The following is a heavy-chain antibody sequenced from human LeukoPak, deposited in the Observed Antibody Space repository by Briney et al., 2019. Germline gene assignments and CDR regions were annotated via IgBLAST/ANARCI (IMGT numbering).Heavy chain of an antibody. J-gene: IGHJ4*02. V-gene: IGHV3-9*01. CDR2: ISWNSGRI. Sequence: PGGSLRLSCAASGFTFSSYWMSWVRQAPGKGLEWVSGISWNSGRIGYADSVKGRFTISRDNAKNSLYLQMNSLRAEDTALYYCARGTYYDILTPEDYWGQGTLVTVSS. D-gene: IGHD3-9*01. CDR3: ARGTYYDILTPEDY. CDR1: GFTFSSYW.